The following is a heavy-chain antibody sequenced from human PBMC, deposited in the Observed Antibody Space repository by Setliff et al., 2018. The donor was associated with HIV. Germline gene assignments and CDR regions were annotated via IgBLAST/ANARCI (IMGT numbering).Heavy chain of an antibody. CDR1: GYAFTDYS. CDR2: INPDSRGT. Sequence: ASVKVSCKISGYAFTDYSIHWVRQAPGQGLEWVGRINPDSRGTNYAQTFQGRVTMTRDTSVNTAYMELSRLKSDDTAVFYCARGVKGIATTGKYYFDYWGQGTLVTVSS. D-gene: IGHD6-13*01. V-gene: IGHV1-2*06. J-gene: IGHJ4*02. CDR3: ARGVKGIATTGKYYFDY.